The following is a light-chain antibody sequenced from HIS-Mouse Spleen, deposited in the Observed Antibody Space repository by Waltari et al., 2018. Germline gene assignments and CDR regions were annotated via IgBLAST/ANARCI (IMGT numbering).Light chain of an antibody. Sequence: SYELTQPPSVSVSPGQTASITCSGDKLGDKYACWYQQKPGQSPVLVIYQDSKRHSGIPERFSGSNYGNTATLPISGTQAMDEADYYCQAWDSSTVVFGGGTKLTVL. V-gene: IGLV3-1*01. CDR2: QDS. J-gene: IGLJ2*01. CDR3: QAWDSSTVV. CDR1: KLGDKY.